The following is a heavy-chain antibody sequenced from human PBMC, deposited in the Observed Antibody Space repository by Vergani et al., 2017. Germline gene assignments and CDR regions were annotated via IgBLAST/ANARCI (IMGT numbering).Heavy chain of an antibody. V-gene: IGHV4-61*10. Sequence: QVQLQESGPGLVKPSQTLSLSCTVSGGSVRTSIGYYWTWIRQPAGKTLEWIGEIFSSGTTNYNPSLNSRVTMSVDTSKNQFSLKLRSVTAADTAVYFCARVMYRDEASTGYRLEGMDIWGQGTTVTISS. CDR1: GGSVRTSIGYY. D-gene: IGHD3-9*01. J-gene: IGHJ6*02. CDR2: IFSSGTT. CDR3: ARVMYRDEASTGYRLEGMDI.